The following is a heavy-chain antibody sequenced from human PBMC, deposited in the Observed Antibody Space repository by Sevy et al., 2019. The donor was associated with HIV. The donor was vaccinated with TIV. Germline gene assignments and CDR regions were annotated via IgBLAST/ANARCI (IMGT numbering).Heavy chain of an antibody. D-gene: IGHD6-19*01. CDR1: GFTFTNYG. J-gene: IGHJ4*02. V-gene: IGHV3-23*01. CDR2: ISNSGANT. Sequence: GGSLRLSCAASGFTFTNYGMHWVRQAPGKGLEWVSGISNSGANTYYADSVRGRFTVSRDNSKNTAYLQLNSLRAKDTAIYYCAKESTLLSDWYDEFDYWGQGTLVTVSS. CDR3: AKESTLLSDWYDEFDY.